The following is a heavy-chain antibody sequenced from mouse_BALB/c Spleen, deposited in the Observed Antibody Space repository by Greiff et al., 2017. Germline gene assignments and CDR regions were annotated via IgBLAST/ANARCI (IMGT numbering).Heavy chain of an antibody. V-gene: IGHV14-3*02. Sequence: VQLQQSGAELVKPGASVKLSCTASGFNIKDTYMHWVKQRPEQGLEWIGRIDPANGNTKYDPKFQGKATITADPSSNTAYLQLSSLTSEDTAVYYCARDYYQLFDYWGQGTTLTVSS. J-gene: IGHJ2*01. CDR2: IDPANGNT. CDR1: GFNIKDTY. D-gene: IGHD1-1*01. CDR3: ARDYYQLFDY.